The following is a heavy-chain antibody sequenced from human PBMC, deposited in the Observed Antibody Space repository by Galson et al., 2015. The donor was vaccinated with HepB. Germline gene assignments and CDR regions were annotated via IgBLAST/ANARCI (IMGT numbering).Heavy chain of an antibody. D-gene: IGHD3-22*01. Sequence: SLRLSCAASGFIFSSYSMNWVRQAPGKGLEWLSYIDTGGTTIFYADSVKGRFTISRDNARNSLYLQLNSLRVEDTAVYYCARDRNNYGSSGPDHEWRHWGQGTLVTVSS. V-gene: IGHV3-48*01. CDR1: GFIFSSYS. CDR3: ARDRNNYGSSGPDHEWRH. J-gene: IGHJ4*02. CDR2: IDTGGTTI.